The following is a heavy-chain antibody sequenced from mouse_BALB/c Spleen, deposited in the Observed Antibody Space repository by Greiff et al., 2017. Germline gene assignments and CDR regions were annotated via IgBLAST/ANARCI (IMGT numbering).Heavy chain of an antibody. CDR1: GFSLTSYG. CDR2: IWSGGST. V-gene: IGHV2-2*02. Sequence: VKLMESGPGLVQPSQSLSITCTVSGFSLTSYGVHWVRQSPGKGLEWLGVIWSGGSTDYNAAFISRLSISKDNSKSQVFFKMNSLQANDTAIYYCARNGGNYLAWFAYWGQGTLVTVSA. CDR3: ARNGGNYLAWFAY. J-gene: IGHJ3*01. D-gene: IGHD2-1*01.